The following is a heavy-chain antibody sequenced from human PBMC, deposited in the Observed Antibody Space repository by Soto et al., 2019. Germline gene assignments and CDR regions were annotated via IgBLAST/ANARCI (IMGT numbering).Heavy chain of an antibody. Sequence: GALRLSCSVSGFTIINYAMHWVRQAPGKGLQYVASISSNGDSTYYADSVKGRFTISRDNSKNTLYLQMSSLRVEDTAVYYCVKDRYVDYWGQGILVTVSS. J-gene: IGHJ4*02. CDR1: GFTIINYA. CDR2: ISSNGDST. D-gene: IGHD2-2*01. V-gene: IGHV3-64D*06. CDR3: VKDRYVDY.